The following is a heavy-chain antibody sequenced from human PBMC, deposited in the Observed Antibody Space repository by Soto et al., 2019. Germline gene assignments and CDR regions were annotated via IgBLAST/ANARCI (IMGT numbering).Heavy chain of an antibody. CDR3: ARGGVVGAIDAFDV. J-gene: IGHJ3*01. CDR2: INPNSGGT. D-gene: IGHD1-26*01. CDR1: GYTFTVYY. Sequence: ASVKVSCKASGYTFTVYYMHWVLQAPGQGLEWMGWINPNSGGTNYAQKFQGWVTMTRDTSISTAYMELSRLRSDDTAVYYCARGGVVGAIDAFDVWGQGTMVTVS. V-gene: IGHV1-2*04.